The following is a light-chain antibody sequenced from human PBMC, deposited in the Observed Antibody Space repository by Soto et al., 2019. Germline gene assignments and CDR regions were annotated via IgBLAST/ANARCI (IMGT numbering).Light chain of an antibody. V-gene: IGLV2-14*03. Sequence: QSALTQPASVSGSPGQSITISCTGTSSDVGGYNYVSWYQQHPGKAPKLMISDVSYRPPGVSNRFSGSKSVNTASLTISGLQAEDEADYYCSSYTSSRALVFGTGTKLTVL. CDR2: DVS. J-gene: IGLJ1*01. CDR1: SSDVGGYNY. CDR3: SSYTSSRALV.